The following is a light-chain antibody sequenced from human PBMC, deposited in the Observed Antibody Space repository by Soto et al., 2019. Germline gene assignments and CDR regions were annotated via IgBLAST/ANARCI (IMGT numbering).Light chain of an antibody. CDR3: CSYAGSSTYV. CDR2: EGS. V-gene: IGLV2-23*01. CDR1: SSDVGSYNL. J-gene: IGLJ1*01. Sequence: QSALTQPASVSGSPGQSITISCTGTSSDVGSYNLVSWYQQHPGKAPKLMIYEGSKRPSGVSNRFSGSKSGNTASQTISGLQAEDEADYYCCSYAGSSTYVFGTGTKVTV.